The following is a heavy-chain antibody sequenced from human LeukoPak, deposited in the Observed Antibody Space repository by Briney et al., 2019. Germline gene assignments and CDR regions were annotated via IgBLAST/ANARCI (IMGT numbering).Heavy chain of an antibody. Sequence: PSETLSLTCAVYGGSFSGYYWSWIRQPPGKGLEWIGEINHSGSTNYNPSLKSRVTISVDTSKNQFSLKLSSVTAADTAVYYCARGWFGETWYFDLWGRGTLVTVSS. CDR1: GGSFSGYY. CDR2: INHSGST. CDR3: ARGWFGETWYFDL. J-gene: IGHJ2*01. V-gene: IGHV4-34*01. D-gene: IGHD3-10*01.